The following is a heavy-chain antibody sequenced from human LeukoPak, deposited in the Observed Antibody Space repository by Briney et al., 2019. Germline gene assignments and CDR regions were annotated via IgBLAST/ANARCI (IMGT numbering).Heavy chain of an antibody. CDR2: ISGSGGST. CDR1: GFTFSSYA. CDR3: AKEERCGGDWCYFDY. D-gene: IGHD2-21*01. V-gene: IGHV3-23*01. Sequence: GGSLRLSCAASGFTFSSYAMSWVRQAPGKGLEWVSAISGSGGSTYYADSVKGRFTISRDNSKNTLYLQMNSLRAEDTAVYYYAKEERCGGDWCYFDYWGQGTLVTVSS. J-gene: IGHJ4*02.